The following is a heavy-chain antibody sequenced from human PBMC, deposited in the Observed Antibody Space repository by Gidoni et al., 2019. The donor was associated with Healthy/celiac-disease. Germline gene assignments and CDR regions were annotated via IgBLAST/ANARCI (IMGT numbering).Heavy chain of an antibody. CDR1: GCSISSYY. V-gene: IGHV4-59*01. Sequence: QVQLQESGPGLVKPSETLSLTCTVSGCSISSYYWSWIRQPPGKGLEWIGYIFYSGSTNYNPSLKSRVTISVDTSKNQFSLKLSSVTAADTAVYYCARAVEQQLVIEYYFDYWGQGTLVTVSS. J-gene: IGHJ4*02. CDR2: IFYSGST. CDR3: ARAVEQQLVIEYYFDY. D-gene: IGHD6-13*01.